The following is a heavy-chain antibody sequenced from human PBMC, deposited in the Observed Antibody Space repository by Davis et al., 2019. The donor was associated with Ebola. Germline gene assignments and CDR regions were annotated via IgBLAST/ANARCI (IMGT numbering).Heavy chain of an antibody. V-gene: IGHV3-21*01. Sequence: GESLKISCAASGFTFSSYDMNWVRQAPEKGLEWVSSISSASYYIYYADSLKGRFTISRDNAKRSLYLQINSLRAEDTAVYHCARGGYYDSSGYSHTAFDIWGQGTMVTVSS. CDR3: ARGGYYDSSGYSHTAFDI. CDR2: ISSASYYI. D-gene: IGHD3-22*01. CDR1: GFTFSSYD. J-gene: IGHJ3*02.